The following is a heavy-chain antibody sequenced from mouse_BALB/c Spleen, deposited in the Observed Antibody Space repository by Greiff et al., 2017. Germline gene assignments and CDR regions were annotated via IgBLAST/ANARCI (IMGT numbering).Heavy chain of an antibody. D-gene: IGHD3-2*01. CDR3: AREGRQLGLPPWFAY. CDR2: ISYSGST. Sequence: EVKVEESGPSLVKPSQTLSLTCSVTGDSITSGYWNWIRKFPGNKLEYMGYISYSGSTYYNPSLKSRISITRDTSKNQYYLQLNSVTTEDTATYYCAREGRQLGLPPWFAYWGQGTLVTVSA. V-gene: IGHV3-8*02. J-gene: IGHJ3*01. CDR1: GDSITSGY.